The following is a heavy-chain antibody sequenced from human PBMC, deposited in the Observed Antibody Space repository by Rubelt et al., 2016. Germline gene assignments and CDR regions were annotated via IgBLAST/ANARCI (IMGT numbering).Heavy chain of an antibody. D-gene: IGHD1-26*01. Sequence: VQLVQSGAEVKKPGASVKVSCKASGYTFTGYYMHWVRQAPGQGLEWMGWINPNSGGTNYAQKFQGRFTMTRDTSISTAYMRLSGLRLDDTAVYYCAGGSQLVVGSLRDRFDYWGQGTRVTVSS. V-gene: IGHV1-2*02. CDR2: INPNSGGT. CDR1: GYTFTGYY. J-gene: IGHJ4*02. CDR3: AGGSQLVVGSLRDRFDY.